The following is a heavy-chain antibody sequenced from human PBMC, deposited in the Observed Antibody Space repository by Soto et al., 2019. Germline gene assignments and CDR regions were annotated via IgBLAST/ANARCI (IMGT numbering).Heavy chain of an antibody. CDR3: ARVYSSLSSYDY. J-gene: IGHJ4*02. CDR2: ISSDGSRT. D-gene: IGHD5-18*01. V-gene: IGHV3-74*01. Sequence: GGSLRLSCAASGFTFSTFWMHWGRQAPGKGLVWVSRISSDGSRTSYADSVKGRFTISRDNAKNTLYLQMNSLRAEDTAIYYCARVYSSLSSYDYWGQGTLVTVSS. CDR1: GFTFSTFW.